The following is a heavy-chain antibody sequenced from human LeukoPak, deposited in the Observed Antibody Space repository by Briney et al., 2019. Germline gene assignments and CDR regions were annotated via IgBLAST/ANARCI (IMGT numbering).Heavy chain of an antibody. J-gene: IGHJ6*03. CDR2: INPNSGGT. CDR1: GYTFTGYY. CDR3: LVATTGSYYYYYMDV. Sequence: ASVKVSCKASGYTFTGYYMHWVRQAPGQGLEWMGRINPNSGGTNYAQKFQGRVTMTRDTSICTAYMELSRLRSDDTAVYYCLVATTGSYYYYYMDVWGKGTTVTVSS. V-gene: IGHV1-2*06. D-gene: IGHD2-15*01.